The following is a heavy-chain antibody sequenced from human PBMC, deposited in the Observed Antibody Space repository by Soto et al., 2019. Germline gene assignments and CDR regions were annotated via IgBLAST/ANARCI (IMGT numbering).Heavy chain of an antibody. CDR3: ASVLGSRRSGSYPSY. D-gene: IGHD3-10*01. V-gene: IGHV3-48*01. J-gene: IGHJ4*02. Sequence: EVQLVESGGGLVQPGGSLRLSCAASGFSISDCSMNWVRRAPGKGLEWISYISTNNDAIYYADSVKGRFTISRDNAKNSLYLQMNSPRAEDTAVYYCASVLGSRRSGSYPSYWGQGTLVTVSS. CDR2: ISTNNDAI. CDR1: GFSISDCS.